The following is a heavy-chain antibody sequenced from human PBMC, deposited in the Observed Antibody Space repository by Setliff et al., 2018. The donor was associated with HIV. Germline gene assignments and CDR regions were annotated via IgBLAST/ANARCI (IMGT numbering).Heavy chain of an antibody. CDR3: ARDPRFDAFDI. V-gene: IGHV3-30*04. J-gene: IGHJ3*02. CDR2: ISNDGSNK. Sequence: PGGSLRLSCAASGFTFSSYAMDWVRQAPGKGLEWVAVISNDGSNKYYADSVKGRFTSSRDNSKNTLYLRMNSLRTEDTAVYYCARDPRFDAFDIWGQGTMVTVSS. CDR1: GFTFSSYA.